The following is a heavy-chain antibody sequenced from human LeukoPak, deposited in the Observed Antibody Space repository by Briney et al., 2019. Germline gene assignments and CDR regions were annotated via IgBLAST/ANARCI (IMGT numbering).Heavy chain of an antibody. Sequence: ASVKVSCKASGYTFTSYGISWVRLAPGQGLEWMGWISAYNGNTNYAQKLQGRIAMTTDTTTSTAYMELRSLRSDDTAVYYCARRKEYYFDYWGQGTLVTVSS. CDR1: GYTFTSYG. CDR2: ISAYNGNT. V-gene: IGHV1-18*01. D-gene: IGHD1-14*01. CDR3: ARRKEYYFDY. J-gene: IGHJ4*02.